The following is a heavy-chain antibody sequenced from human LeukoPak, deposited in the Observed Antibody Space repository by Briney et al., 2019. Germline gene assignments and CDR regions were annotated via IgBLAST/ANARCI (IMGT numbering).Heavy chain of an antibody. D-gene: IGHD4-17*01. V-gene: IGHV5-51*01. CDR1: GYSFTSYW. CDR2: IYPGDSDT. J-gene: IGHJ4*02. Sequence: GESLKISCKGSGYSFTSYWIGWVRQIPGKGLEWMGIIYPGDSDTRYSPSFQGQVTISADKSISTAYLQWSSLKASDTAMYYCARHSLIFTVTGAPDYWGQGTLVTVSS. CDR3: ARHSLIFTVTGAPDY.